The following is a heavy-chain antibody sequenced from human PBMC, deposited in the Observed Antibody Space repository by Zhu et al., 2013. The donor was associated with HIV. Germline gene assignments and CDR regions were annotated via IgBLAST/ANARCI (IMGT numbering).Heavy chain of an antibody. J-gene: IGHJ2*01. CDR2: MNPNSGNT. CDR1: GYTFTSYD. D-gene: IGHD3-16*01. CDR3: AASAPGGGGAAPWYFDL. Sequence: QVQLVQSGAEVKKPGASVEVSCKASGYTFTSYDINWVRQATGQGLEWMGWMNPNSGNTGYAQKFQGRVTITRNTSISTAYMELSSLRSEDTAVYYCAASAPGGGGAAPWYFDLWGRGTLVTVSS. V-gene: IGHV1-8*03.